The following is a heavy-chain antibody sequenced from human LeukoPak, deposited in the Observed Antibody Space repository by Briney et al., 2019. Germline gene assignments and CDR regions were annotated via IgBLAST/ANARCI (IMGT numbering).Heavy chain of an antibody. CDR1: GGTFSSYG. J-gene: IGHJ5*02. Sequence: ASVKVSCKASGGTFSSYGISWVRQAPGQGLEWMGGIIPIFGTANYAQKFQGRVTITADKSTSTAYMELSSLRSEDTAVYYCASKDGWRNWFDPWGQGTLVTVSS. CDR3: ASKDGWRNWFDP. CDR2: IIPIFGTA. V-gene: IGHV1-69*06. D-gene: IGHD5-24*01.